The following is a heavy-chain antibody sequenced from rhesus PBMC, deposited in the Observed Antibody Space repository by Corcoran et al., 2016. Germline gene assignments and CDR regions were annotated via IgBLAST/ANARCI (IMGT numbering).Heavy chain of an antibody. Sequence: EVQLVESGGGLVQPGGSLRLSCAASGSTFSSYGMSWVRQAPGKGLEGVSSISSASSYIYDADAVKGRFTISRDNAKSSLSLQMNSLRAEDTAVYYCTRVGYSSWPIDYWGQGVLVTVSS. V-gene: IGHV3S16*01. CDR2: ISSASSYI. J-gene: IGHJ4*01. CDR1: GSTFSSYG. CDR3: TRVGYSSWPIDY. D-gene: IGHD6-13*01.